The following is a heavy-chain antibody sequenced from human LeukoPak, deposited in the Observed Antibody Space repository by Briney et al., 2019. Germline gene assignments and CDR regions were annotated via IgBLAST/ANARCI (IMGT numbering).Heavy chain of an antibody. Sequence: ASVKVACKVARRTFSSYAISWVRQAPGQGLEWMGWIIPIFGTANYAQKCPGRVTIAADESTSTAYREVSSLRTGDTAVYYCARGVDIVATPSKALYYYYYYMDVWGKGTTVTVSS. CDR1: RRTFSSYA. CDR2: IIPIFGTA. V-gene: IGHV1-69*13. D-gene: IGHD5-12*01. CDR3: ARGVDIVATPSKALYYYYYYMDV. J-gene: IGHJ6*03.